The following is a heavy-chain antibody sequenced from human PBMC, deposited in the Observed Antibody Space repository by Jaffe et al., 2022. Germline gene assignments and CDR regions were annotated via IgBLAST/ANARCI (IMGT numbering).Heavy chain of an antibody. D-gene: IGHD2-2*01. CDR3: ARGKVVVPAATSMYYYYYMDV. CDR2: IKQDGSEK. J-gene: IGHJ6*03. V-gene: IGHV3-7*01. CDR1: GFTFSSYW. Sequence: EVQLVESGGGLVQPGGSLRLSCAASGFTFSSYWMSWVRQAPGKGLEWVANIKQDGSEKYYVDSVKGRFTISRDNAKNSLYLQMNSLRAEDTAVYYCARGKVVVPAATSMYYYYYMDVWGKGTTVTVSS.